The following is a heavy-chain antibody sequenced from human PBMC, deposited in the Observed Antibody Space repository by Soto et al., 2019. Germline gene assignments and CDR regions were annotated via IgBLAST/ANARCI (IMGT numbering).Heavy chain of an antibody. D-gene: IGHD3-22*01. CDR2: IYYSGST. V-gene: IGHV4-31*03. CDR1: GGSISSGGYY. J-gene: IGHJ4*02. CDR3: ATLTYYYDSSGYYPIFDY. Sequence: NPSETLSLTCTVSGGSISSGGYYWSWIRQHPGKGLEWIGYIYYSGSTYYNPSLKSRVTISVDTSKNQFSLKLSSVTAADTAVYYCATLTYYYDSSGYYPIFDYWGQGTPVTVSS.